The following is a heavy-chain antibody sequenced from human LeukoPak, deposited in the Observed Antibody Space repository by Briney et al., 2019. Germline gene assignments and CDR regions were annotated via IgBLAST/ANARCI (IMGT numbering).Heavy chain of an antibody. Sequence: GGSLRLSCAASGFTFSSYAMGWVRQAPGKGLEWVSAITASGGNTYYADSVKGRFTISRDNSKNTLYLQMNSLRAEDTAVYYCAKGRGYSSSSGIDYWGQGTLVTVSS. CDR3: AKGRGYSSSSGIDY. J-gene: IGHJ4*02. V-gene: IGHV3-23*01. CDR2: ITASGGNT. D-gene: IGHD6-6*01. CDR1: GFTFSSYA.